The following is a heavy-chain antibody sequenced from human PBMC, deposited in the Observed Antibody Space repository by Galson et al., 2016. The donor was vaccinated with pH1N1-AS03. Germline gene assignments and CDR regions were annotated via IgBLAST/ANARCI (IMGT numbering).Heavy chain of an antibody. D-gene: IGHD2-2*01. CDR1: GFTFSKTG. Sequence: SLRLSCAASGFTFSKTGMNWVRQAPGKGPEWVSSIDGGGSHPYSADSLQGRFTISRDNTKNSLFLHMNSLIADEDTAVYYCVTDGTFGSTVEHWGQGTLVTVSS. CDR2: IDGGGSHP. CDR3: VTDGTFGSTVEH. V-gene: IGHV3-21*01. J-gene: IGHJ4*02.